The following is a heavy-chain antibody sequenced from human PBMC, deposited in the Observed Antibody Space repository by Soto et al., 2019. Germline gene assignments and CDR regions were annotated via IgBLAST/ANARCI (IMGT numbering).Heavy chain of an antibody. J-gene: IGHJ4*01. V-gene: IGHV1-18*01. CDR2: ISANNGNT. CDR3: ARTDTSMVTFY. CDR1: GYTFISYG. Sequence: EASVKVSCKASGYTFISYGISWVRQAPGQGLEWLGWISANNGNTKYAQSFQGRVSMSTDASTNTAYMELRSLTSDDTAVYYCARTDTSMVTFYWG. D-gene: IGHD5-18*01.